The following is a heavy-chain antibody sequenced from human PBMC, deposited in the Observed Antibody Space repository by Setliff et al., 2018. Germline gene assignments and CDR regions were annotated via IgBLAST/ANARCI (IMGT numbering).Heavy chain of an antibody. CDR3: AKVGGIVVAGTLWYFDY. D-gene: IGHD6-19*01. CDR2: ISSDGSHK. Sequence: PGGSLRLSCAASGFTFSSYTMHWVRQAPGKGLEWVALISSDGSHKYYTDSVKGRFTISRDNSKNTLYLQMNSLRAEDTAVYYCAKVGGIVVAGTLWYFDYWGQGTLVTVSS. J-gene: IGHJ4*02. CDR1: GFTFSSYT. V-gene: IGHV3-30*04.